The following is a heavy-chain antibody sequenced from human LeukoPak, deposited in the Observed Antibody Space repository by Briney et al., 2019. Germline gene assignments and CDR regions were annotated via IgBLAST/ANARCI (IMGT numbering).Heavy chain of an antibody. V-gene: IGHV4-39*07. Sequence: PSETLSLTCTVSGGSISSSNYYWGWIRQPPGKGLEWIGSIYYSGSTYYNPSLKSRVTISVDTSKNHFSLKLSSVTAADTAVYYCARAGQGDFWSGLRYFDYWGQGTLVTVSS. CDR1: GGSISSSNYY. CDR2: IYYSGST. D-gene: IGHD3-3*01. J-gene: IGHJ4*02. CDR3: ARAGQGDFWSGLRYFDY.